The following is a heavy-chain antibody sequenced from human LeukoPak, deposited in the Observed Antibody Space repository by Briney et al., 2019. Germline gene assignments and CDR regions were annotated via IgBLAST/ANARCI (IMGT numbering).Heavy chain of an antibody. CDR1: GGSISSSY. J-gene: IGHJ3*02. Sequence: SETLSLTCSVSGGSISSSYWSWIRQAPGKGPEWIGYVFYTGSNDYSPSLKSRVTISVDTSKNQFSLRVNSVTAADTAVYYCARAIYSRAWYASDIWGQGTVVTVSA. V-gene: IGHV4-59*01. D-gene: IGHD6-19*01. CDR2: VFYTGSN. CDR3: ARAIYSRAWYASDI.